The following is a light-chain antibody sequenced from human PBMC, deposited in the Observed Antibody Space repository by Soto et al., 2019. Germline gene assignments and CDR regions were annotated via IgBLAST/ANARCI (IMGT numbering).Light chain of an antibody. CDR2: DAS. V-gene: IGKV3-11*01. CDR3: QQRSNWPWT. Sequence: EIVLTQSPATLSLSPGERATLSCRASQRVSSYLAWYQQKPGQAPRLLIYDASNRATDIPARFSGSGSGTDFTLTISSLEPEDFAVYYCQQRSNWPWTFGQGTKWIS. CDR1: QRVSSY. J-gene: IGKJ1*01.